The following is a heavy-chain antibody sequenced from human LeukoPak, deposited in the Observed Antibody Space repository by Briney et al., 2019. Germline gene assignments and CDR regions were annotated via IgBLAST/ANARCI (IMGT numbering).Heavy chain of an antibody. J-gene: IGHJ1*01. CDR1: GGTFSSYA. V-gene: IGHV1-69*04. CDR3: ARDPIPSYYYDSSGYYPKYFQH. CDR2: IIPILGIA. D-gene: IGHD3-22*01. Sequence: ASVKVSCKASGGTFSSYAISWVRQAPGQGLEWMGRIIPILGIANYAQKFQGRVTITADKSTSTAYMELSSLRSEDTDVYYCARDPIPSYYYDSSGYYPKYFQHWGQGTLVTVSS.